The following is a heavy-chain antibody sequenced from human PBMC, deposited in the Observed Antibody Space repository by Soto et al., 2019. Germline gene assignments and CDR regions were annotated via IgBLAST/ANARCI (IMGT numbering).Heavy chain of an antibody. V-gene: IGHV3-7*01. D-gene: IGHD5-12*01. CDR2: IKQDGSEK. CDR3: VRDVNTVALGLSRN. CDR1: GFTFSSYW. J-gene: IGHJ4*02. Sequence: GSLRLSCAASGFTFSSYWMSWVRQAPGKGLEWVANIKQDGSEKYYVDSVKGRFTVSRDNAKNSLYLQMNSLRAEDTAVFYCVRDVNTVALGLSRNWGQGTLVTVSA.